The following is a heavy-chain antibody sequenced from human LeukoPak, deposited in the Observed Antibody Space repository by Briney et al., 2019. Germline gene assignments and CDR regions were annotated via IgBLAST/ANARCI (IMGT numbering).Heavy chain of an antibody. CDR1: GDSVRNDDYY. J-gene: IGHJ4*02. CDR3: AGGPRQYYYSGGYHY. D-gene: IGHD3-10*01. V-gene: IGHV4-61*08. Sequence: SETLSLTCTVSGDSVRNDDYYWNWLRQPPGKGLEWIGYIYSSGNTNDDPSLRSRVTISLDTSKNQFALKLTSVTAADTAVYYCAGGPRQYYYSGGYHYWGQGTLVTVSS. CDR2: IYSSGNT.